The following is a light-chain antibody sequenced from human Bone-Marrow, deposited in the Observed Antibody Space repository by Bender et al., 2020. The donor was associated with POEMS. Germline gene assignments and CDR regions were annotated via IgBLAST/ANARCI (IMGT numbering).Light chain of an antibody. J-gene: IGLJ3*02. V-gene: IGLV1-40*01. CDR3: QSYDNSLGGWV. Sequence: QSVLTQPPSVSGAPGQRVTISCTGSSSNTGSGYDINWYQQLPGTAPKLLIYASSNRPSGVPGRFSGSKSGTSASLAITGLQAEDEGDYYCQSYDNSLGGWVFGGGTKLTVL. CDR2: ASS. CDR1: SSNTGSGYD.